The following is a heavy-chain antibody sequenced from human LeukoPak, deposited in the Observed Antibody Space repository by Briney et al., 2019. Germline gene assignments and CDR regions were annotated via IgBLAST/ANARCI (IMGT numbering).Heavy chain of an antibody. CDR3: ATIKRGSTYGYLDF. J-gene: IGHJ4*02. D-gene: IGHD5-18*01. CDR1: GASTASHY. V-gene: IGHV4-59*11. Sequence: PSETLSLTCTVSGASTASHYWTWLRQPPGKELEWIAYMFDTVSTKSNPSLKSRLTLSVDTSKKQLSLRLSSVTAADTAVYYCATIKRGSTYGYLDFWGQGIKVTVSS. CDR2: MFDTVST.